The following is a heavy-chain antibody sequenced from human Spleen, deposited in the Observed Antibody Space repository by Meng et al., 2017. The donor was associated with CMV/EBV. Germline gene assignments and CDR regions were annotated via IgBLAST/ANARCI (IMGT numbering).Heavy chain of an antibody. V-gene: IGHV3-21*01. Sequence: GGSLRLSCAASGFTFSSYSMNWVRQAPGKGLEWVSSISSSSSYIYYADSVKGRFTISRDNAKNSLYLQMNSLRAEDTAVYYCARVSQRMGVADYWGQGTLVTVSS. CDR2: ISSSSSYI. D-gene: IGHD3-3*01. J-gene: IGHJ4*02. CDR3: ARVSQRMGVADY. CDR1: GFTFSSYS.